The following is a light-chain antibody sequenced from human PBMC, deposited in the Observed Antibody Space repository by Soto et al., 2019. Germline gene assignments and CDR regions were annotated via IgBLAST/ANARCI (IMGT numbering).Light chain of an antibody. Sequence: QSALTQPASVSGSPGQSITISCTGTSSDVGAYNYVSWYQQHPGKAPKLIIYEVSDRPSGVSNRFSGSKSGNTAFLTISGLQAEDEADYYCSSYTITSTGLFGEGTKLTVL. J-gene: IGLJ2*01. CDR2: EVS. V-gene: IGLV2-14*01. CDR1: SSDVGAYNY. CDR3: SSYTITSTGL.